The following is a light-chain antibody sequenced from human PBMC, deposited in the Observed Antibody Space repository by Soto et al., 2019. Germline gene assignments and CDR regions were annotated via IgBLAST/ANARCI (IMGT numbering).Light chain of an antibody. J-gene: IGKJ1*01. CDR2: DAS. CDR3: QQYNSYSPTWT. Sequence: DIQMTQSPSTLPASVGDRVTITCRASQSISSWLAWYQQKPGKAPKPLIHDASSLASGVPSRFSGSGSGTEFTLTISSLQPDDFATYYCQQYNSYSPTWTFGQGTKVDIK. CDR1: QSISSW. V-gene: IGKV1-5*01.